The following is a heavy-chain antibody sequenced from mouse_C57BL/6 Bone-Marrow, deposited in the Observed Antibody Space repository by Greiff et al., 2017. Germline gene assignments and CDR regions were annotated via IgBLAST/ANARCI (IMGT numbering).Heavy chain of an antibody. D-gene: IGHD2-1*01. CDR1: GYTFTSYW. V-gene: IGHV1-59*01. J-gene: IGHJ4*01. Sequence: QVQLKQPGAELVRPGTSVKLSCKASGYTFTSYWMHWVKQRPGQGLEWIGVIDPSDSYTNYNQKFKGKATLTVDTSSSTAYMQLSSLTSEDSAVYYCAEGNYVDYYAMDYWGQGTSVTVSS. CDR2: IDPSDSYT. CDR3: AEGNYVDYYAMDY.